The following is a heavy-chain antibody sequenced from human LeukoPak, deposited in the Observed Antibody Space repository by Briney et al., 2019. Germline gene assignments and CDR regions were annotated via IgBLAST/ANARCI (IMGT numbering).Heavy chain of an antibody. D-gene: IGHD6-19*01. Sequence: ASETLSLTCAVNGGSFSGFYWTWIRQSPGGGLEWIGESMHTGNSNYKPSLSGRVTISLDTSKHQFSLKLSSVTAADTAVYYCARGLSSGWVDYWGQGTLVTVSS. CDR1: GGSFSGFY. CDR3: ARGLSSGWVDY. V-gene: IGHV4-34*01. J-gene: IGHJ4*02. CDR2: SMHTGNS.